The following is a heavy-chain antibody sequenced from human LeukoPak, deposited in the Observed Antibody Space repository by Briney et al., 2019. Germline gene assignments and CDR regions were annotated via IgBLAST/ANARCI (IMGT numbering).Heavy chain of an antibody. CDR3: ARQTYYFDY. CDR1: GYSISSGYY. J-gene: IGHJ4*02. CDR2: IYHSGST. V-gene: IGHV4-38-2*01. Sequence: SETLSLTCAVSGYSISSGYYWGWIRPPPGKGLEWIGSIYHSGSTYYNPSLKSRVTISVDTSKNQFSLKLSSVTAADTAVYYCARQTYYFDYWGQGTLVTVSS.